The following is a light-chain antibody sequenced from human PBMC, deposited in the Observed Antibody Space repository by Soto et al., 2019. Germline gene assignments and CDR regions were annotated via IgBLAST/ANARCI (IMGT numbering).Light chain of an antibody. J-gene: IGKJ1*01. V-gene: IGKV1-39*01. CDR2: AAY. CDR3: QPSYSTPRT. CDR1: QRISTH. Sequence: DIQMTQSPSSLSASVGDRVTITCRASQRISTHLNWYQQKPGKAPNLLIYAAYNLQSGLPSRFSGSGSGTDFTLTISSLQPEDFATYYCQPSYSTPRTFGQGTKVEIK.